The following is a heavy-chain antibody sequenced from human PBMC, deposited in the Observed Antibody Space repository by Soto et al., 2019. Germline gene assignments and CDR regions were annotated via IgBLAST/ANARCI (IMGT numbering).Heavy chain of an antibody. CDR3: ASGIQLWLRRINNGYSA. J-gene: IGHJ5*02. D-gene: IGHD5-18*01. CDR1: GGTFSTYA. Sequence: QVQLVQSGAEVKKPESSVKVACKAPGGTFSTYAISWIRQAPGQGLEWMGGIIPMFGTANYPQRFQDRVTNPAAESANPVYMELSSLRSEDPAVFFCASGIQLWLRRINNGYSAWGQGTLVTVSS. CDR2: IIPMFGTA. V-gene: IGHV1-69*12.